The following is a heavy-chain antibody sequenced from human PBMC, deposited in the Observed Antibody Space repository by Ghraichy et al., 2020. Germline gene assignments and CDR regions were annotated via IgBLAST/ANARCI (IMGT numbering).Heavy chain of an antibody. D-gene: IGHD2-8*01. CDR2: INSDGSTT. Sequence: GGSLRLSCAASGFTFSHYWMHWVRQAPGKGLVWVSRINSDGSTTNYADSVKGRFTISRDNAKNTLYLQMNSLRVEDTAVYYCVIVVGYCATVSCPHFDYWGQGTLATASS. V-gene: IGHV3-74*01. J-gene: IGHJ4*02. CDR1: GFTFSHYW. CDR3: VIVVGYCATVSCPHFDY.